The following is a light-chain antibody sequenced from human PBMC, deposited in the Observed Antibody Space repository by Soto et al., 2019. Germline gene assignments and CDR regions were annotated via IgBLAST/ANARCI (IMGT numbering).Light chain of an antibody. V-gene: IGKV1D-12*01. J-gene: IGKJ2*01. CDR1: QGISSW. CDR2: AAS. Sequence: DIQMTQPPSSVASSVGDRVTIACRASQGISSWLAWYQQKPGKAPRRLIYAASSLQSGASSRFSGSGSGTDFTLTISSLRPEDFATYYCQQTNSFPHTFGQGTKLEIK. CDR3: QQTNSFPHT.